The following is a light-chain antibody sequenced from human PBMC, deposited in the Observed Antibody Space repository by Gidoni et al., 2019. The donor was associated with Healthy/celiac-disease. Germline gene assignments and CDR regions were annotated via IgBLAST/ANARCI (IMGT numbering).Light chain of an antibody. V-gene: IGLV3-19*01. CDR1: SLRSYY. J-gene: IGLJ1*01. CDR2: GKN. CDR3: NSRESSGNHPNYV. Sequence: SSELTQDPAVSVALGQPVRITCQGDSLRSYYASWYQQKPGQSPVLVIYGKNNRPSGIPDRFSGSSSGNTASLTITGAQAEDEADYFCNSRESSGNHPNYVFGTGTKVTVL.